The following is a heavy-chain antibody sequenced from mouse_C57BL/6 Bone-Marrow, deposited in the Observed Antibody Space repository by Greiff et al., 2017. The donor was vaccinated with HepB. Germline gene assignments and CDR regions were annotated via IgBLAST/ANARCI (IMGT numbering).Heavy chain of an antibody. J-gene: IGHJ2*01. D-gene: IGHD1-1*01. CDR3: ARYGSGSYYFDY. CDR1: GYTFTGYW. V-gene: IGHV1-9*01. CDR2: ILPGRGST. Sequence: QVHVKQSGAELMKPGASVKLSCKATGYTFTGYWIEWVKQRPGHGLEWIGEILPGRGSTNYNEKFKGKATFTADTSSNTTYMQLSSLTAEASAIYYCARYGSGSYYFDYWGQGTTLTVSS.